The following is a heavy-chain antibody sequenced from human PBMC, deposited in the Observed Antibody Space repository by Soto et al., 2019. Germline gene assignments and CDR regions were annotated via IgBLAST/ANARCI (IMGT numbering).Heavy chain of an antibody. CDR2: ISGSGGST. Sequence: GGSLRLSCAASGFTFSSYAMSWVRQAPGKGLEWVSAISGSGGSTYYADSVKGRFTISRDNSKNTLYLQMNSLRAEDTAVYYFAKDHYGDYLRVHLGMDVWGQGTTVTVSS. V-gene: IGHV3-23*01. J-gene: IGHJ6*02. D-gene: IGHD4-17*01. CDR1: GFTFSSYA. CDR3: AKDHYGDYLRVHLGMDV.